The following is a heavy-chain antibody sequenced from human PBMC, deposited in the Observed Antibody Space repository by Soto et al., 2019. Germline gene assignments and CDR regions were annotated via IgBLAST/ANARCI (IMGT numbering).Heavy chain of an antibody. Sequence: QVQLVQSGAEVKKPGSSVKVSCKASRGTFSSYAISWVRQAPGQGLEWMGGIIPIFGTTNYAQKFQGRVTITADESTSTAYMELSSLRSEDTAVYYCARDRTMIETEFDPWGQGTLVTVSS. D-gene: IGHD3-22*01. CDR3: ARDRTMIETEFDP. CDR2: IIPIFGTT. V-gene: IGHV1-69*01. J-gene: IGHJ5*02. CDR1: RGTFSSYA.